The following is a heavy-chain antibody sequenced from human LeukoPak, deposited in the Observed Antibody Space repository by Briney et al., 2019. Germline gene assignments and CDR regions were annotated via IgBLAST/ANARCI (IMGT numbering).Heavy chain of an antibody. J-gene: IGHJ4*02. Sequence: GGSLRLSCAASGFTFSSYAMSWVRQAPGKGLEWVSAISGSGGSTYYADSVKGRFTISRDNSKNTLYLQMNSLRAEDTAVYYCTTDITMIVVVTQADYWGQGTLVTVSS. CDR1: GFTFSSYA. CDR2: ISGSGGST. V-gene: IGHV3-23*01. D-gene: IGHD3-22*01. CDR3: TTDITMIVVVTQADY.